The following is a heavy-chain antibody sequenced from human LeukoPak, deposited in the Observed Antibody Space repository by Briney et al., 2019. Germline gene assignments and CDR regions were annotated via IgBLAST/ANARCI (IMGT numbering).Heavy chain of an antibody. CDR3: AETNTQDWFDP. V-gene: IGHV4-39*07. CDR1: GGSISSSSYY. D-gene: IGHD1-7*01. CDR2: IYHEGNT. Sequence: SETLSLTCSVFGGSISSSSYYWGLIRQSPEERLEWIASIYHEGNTFYNPSLKSRVAISVDTAKSQVSLRLRSVTAADTAVYYCAETNTQDWFDPWGQGTLVTVSS. J-gene: IGHJ5*02.